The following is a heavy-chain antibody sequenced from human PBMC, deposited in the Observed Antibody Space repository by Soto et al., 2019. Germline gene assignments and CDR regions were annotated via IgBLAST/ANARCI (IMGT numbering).Heavy chain of an antibody. CDR1: GFTFSSYG. J-gene: IGHJ4*02. Sequence: GGSLRLSCAASGFTFSSYGMHWVRQAPGKGLEWVAVISYDGSNKYYADSVKGRFTISRDNSKNTLYLQMNSLRAEDTAVYYCAKDYRRIAPWRLVGPFDYWGQGTLVTVSS. CDR3: AKDYRRIAPWRLVGPFDY. V-gene: IGHV3-30*18. CDR2: ISYDGSNK. D-gene: IGHD6-13*01.